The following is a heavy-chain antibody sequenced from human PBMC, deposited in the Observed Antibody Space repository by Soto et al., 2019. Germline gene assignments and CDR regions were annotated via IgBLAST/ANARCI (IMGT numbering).Heavy chain of an antibody. CDR1: GGSISSGGYY. D-gene: IGHD4-17*01. V-gene: IGHV4-31*03. Sequence: SETLSLTCTVSGGSISSGGYYWSWIRQHPGKGLEWIGYIYYSGSTYYNPSLKCRVTISVDTSKNQFSLKLGSVTAADTAVYYCARAVDYASFDYWGQGTLVTVSS. CDR3: ARAVDYASFDY. CDR2: IYYSGST. J-gene: IGHJ4*02.